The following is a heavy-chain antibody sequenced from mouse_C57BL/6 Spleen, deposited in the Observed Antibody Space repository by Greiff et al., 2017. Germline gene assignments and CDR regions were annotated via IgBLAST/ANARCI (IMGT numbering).Heavy chain of an antibody. Sequence: EVKLVESGGGLVQPGGSLSLSCAASGFTFTDYYMSWVRQPPGKALEWLGFIRNKANGYTTEYSASVKGRFTISSDNSQSILYLQMNALRAEDSATYYCARLYGNYVWYFDVWGTGTTVTVAS. CDR3: ARLYGNYVWYFDV. J-gene: IGHJ1*03. V-gene: IGHV7-3*01. D-gene: IGHD2-1*01. CDR1: GFTFTDYY. CDR2: IRNKANGYTT.